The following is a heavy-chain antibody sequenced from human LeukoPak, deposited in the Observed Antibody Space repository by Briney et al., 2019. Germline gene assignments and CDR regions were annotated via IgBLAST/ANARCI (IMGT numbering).Heavy chain of an antibody. CDR1: GGSISSYY. V-gene: IGHV4-59*01. J-gene: IGHJ3*02. CDR2: IHYTGGT. CDR3: ARVGATYDAFDI. Sequence: SETLSLTCTVSGGSISSYYWSWIRQSPGKGLEWIGQIHYTGGTSYNPSLKSRLTVSLDTSKNQFSLKLSSVTAADTAVYYCARVGATYDAFDIWGQGTMVTVSS. D-gene: IGHD1-26*01.